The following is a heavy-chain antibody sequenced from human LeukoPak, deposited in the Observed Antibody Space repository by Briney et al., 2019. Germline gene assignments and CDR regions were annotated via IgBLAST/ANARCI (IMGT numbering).Heavy chain of an antibody. J-gene: IGHJ4*02. V-gene: IGHV3-66*04. Sequence: GGSLRLSCAASGFAVSSKYMSWVRQAPGKGLEWVSIIYSGGRTYYADSVKGRFNISRDNSMNTLYLQMNSLRAEDTAVYYCAKRYTSSWALDQWGQGTLITVSS. CDR2: IYSGGRT. D-gene: IGHD6-13*01. CDR1: GFAVSSKY. CDR3: AKRYTSSWALDQ.